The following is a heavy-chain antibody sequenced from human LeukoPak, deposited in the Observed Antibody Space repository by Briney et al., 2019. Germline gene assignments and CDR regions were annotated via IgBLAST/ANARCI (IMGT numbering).Heavy chain of an antibody. CDR2: IYYSGST. V-gene: IGHV4-30-4*01. CDR1: GGSISSGDYY. Sequence: SQTLSLTCTVSGGSISSGDYYWSWIRQPPGKGLEWIGYIYYSGSTYYNPSLKSRVTISVDTSKNQFSLKLSSVTAADTAVYYCARVSLDGYNSFDYWGQGTLVTVSS. J-gene: IGHJ4*02. D-gene: IGHD5-24*01. CDR3: ARVSLDGYNSFDY.